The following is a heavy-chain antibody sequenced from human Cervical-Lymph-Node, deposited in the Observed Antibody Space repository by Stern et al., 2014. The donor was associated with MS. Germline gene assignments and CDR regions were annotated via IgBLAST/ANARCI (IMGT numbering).Heavy chain of an antibody. D-gene: IGHD6-19*01. CDR3: ARDSPSWGWCFDY. V-gene: IGHV3-11*01. CDR2: ISSSSSTI. J-gene: IGHJ4*02. Sequence: VQLVESGGGLVTPGGSLRLSCAASGFTFSDYYMSWIRQAPGKGLGWVSYISSSSSTICYAASVKGRFTISRDNAKNSLYLQMNSLRAEDTAVYYCARDSPSWGWCFDYWGQGTLVTGSS. CDR1: GFTFSDYY.